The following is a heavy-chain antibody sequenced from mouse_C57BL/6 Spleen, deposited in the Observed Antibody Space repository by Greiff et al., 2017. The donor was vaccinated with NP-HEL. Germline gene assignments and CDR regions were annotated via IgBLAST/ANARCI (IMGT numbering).Heavy chain of an antibody. D-gene: IGHD2-3*01. CDR1: GYTFTDYY. Sequence: VQLQESGAELVRPGASVKLSCKASGYTFTDYYINWVKQRPGQGLEWIARIYPGSGNTYYNEKFKGKATLTAEKSSSTAYMQLSSLTSEDSAVYFCARAGGGYSLDYWGQGTTLTVSS. CDR2: IYPGSGNT. J-gene: IGHJ2*01. V-gene: IGHV1-76*01. CDR3: ARAGGGYSLDY.